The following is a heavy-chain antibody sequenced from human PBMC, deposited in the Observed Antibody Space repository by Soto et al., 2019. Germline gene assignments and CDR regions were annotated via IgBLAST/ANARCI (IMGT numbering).Heavy chain of an antibody. CDR3: AREIVLVQAAKGKKHYYYYGMDV. V-gene: IGHV3-30-3*01. J-gene: IGHJ6*02. CDR2: ISYDGSNK. CDR1: GFTFSSYA. Sequence: PGGSLRLSCAASGFTFSSYAMHWVRQAPGKGLEWVAVISYDGSNKYYADSVKGRFTISRDNSKNTLYLQMNSLRAEDTAVYYCAREIVLVQAAKGKKHYYYYGMDVCGQGTTVPVS. D-gene: IGHD2-2*01.